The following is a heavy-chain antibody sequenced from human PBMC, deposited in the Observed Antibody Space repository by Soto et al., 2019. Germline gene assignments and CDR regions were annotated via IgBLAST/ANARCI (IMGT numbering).Heavy chain of an antibody. CDR1: GFTFSSYW. CDR3: ASGCSGVTCFN. CDR2: INSDGSST. V-gene: IGHV3-74*01. Sequence: GGSLRLSCAASGFTFSSYWMYWARQAPGKGLVWVSRINSDGSSTSYADSVKGRFTISRDNAKNTLYLQMNSLRAEDTAVYYCASGCSGVTCFNWGQGTLVTVSS. D-gene: IGHD2-15*01. J-gene: IGHJ4*02.